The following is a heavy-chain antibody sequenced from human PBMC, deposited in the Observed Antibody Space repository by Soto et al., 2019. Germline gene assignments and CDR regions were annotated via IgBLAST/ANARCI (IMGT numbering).Heavy chain of an antibody. V-gene: IGHV1-69*01. J-gene: IGHJ6*02. D-gene: IGHD1-26*01. CDR2: IIPIFGTA. CDR3: ERGDSGSYYGWGYYYYGMDV. CDR1: GGTFSSYA. Sequence: QVQLVQSGAEVKKPGSSVKVSCKASGGTFSSYAISWVRQAPGQGLEWMGGIIPIFGTANYAQKFQGRVTITADESTSTAYMELSSLRSEDTAVYYCERGDSGSYYGWGYYYYGMDVWGQGTTVTVSS.